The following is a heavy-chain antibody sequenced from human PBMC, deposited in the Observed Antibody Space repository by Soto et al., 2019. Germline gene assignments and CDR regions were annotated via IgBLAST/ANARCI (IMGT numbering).Heavy chain of an antibody. CDR2: ISGGGDAT. D-gene: IGHD2-2*02. Sequence: PGGSLRLSCAASGFTFSNYAMSWVRQAPGKGLEWVSTISGGGDATYYADSVKGRFTISRDNSKSTLYLRMNSLRADDSALYYCARDLVAATAIGSYYYYGMDVWGQGTTVTVSS. CDR3: ARDLVAATAIGSYYYYGMDV. J-gene: IGHJ6*02. CDR1: GFTFSNYA. V-gene: IGHV3-23*01.